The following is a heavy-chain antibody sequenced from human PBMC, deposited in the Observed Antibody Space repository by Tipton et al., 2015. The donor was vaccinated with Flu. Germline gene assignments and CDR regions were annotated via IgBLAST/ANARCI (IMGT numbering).Heavy chain of an antibody. V-gene: IGHV4-59*01. Sequence: TLSLTCTVSGGSISSYYWSWIRQPPGKGLEWIGYIYYSGSTNYNPSLKSQVTISVDTSKNQFSLKLSSVTAADTAVYYCARGEQMSRWGQGTLVTVSS. CDR2: IYYSGST. CDR1: GGSISSYY. D-gene: IGHD1-26*01. CDR3: ARGEQMSR. J-gene: IGHJ4*02.